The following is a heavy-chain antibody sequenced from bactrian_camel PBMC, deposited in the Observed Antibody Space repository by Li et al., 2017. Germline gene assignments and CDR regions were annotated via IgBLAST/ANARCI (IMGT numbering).Heavy chain of an antibody. CDR3: AASSNWPDGSYQGGKMLREDEYWY. Sequence: DVQLVESGGGSARAGGTLTLSCAAAIDYSTTLCMAWFRQGPGKRREGVAAVNSDGGEDFADSVKGRFTISKANSNNNINLKLTMNNLKAEDSAQYSCAASSNWPDGSYQGGKMLREDEYWYWGQGTQVTVS. J-gene: IGHJ4*01. V-gene: IGHV3S67*01. CDR1: DYSTTLC. CDR2: VNSDGGE. D-gene: IGHD2*01.